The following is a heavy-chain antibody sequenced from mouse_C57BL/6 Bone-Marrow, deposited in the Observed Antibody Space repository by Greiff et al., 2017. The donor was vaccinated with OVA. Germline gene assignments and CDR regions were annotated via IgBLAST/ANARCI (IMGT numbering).Heavy chain of an antibody. D-gene: IGHD1-1*01. CDR1: GFTFSDYG. J-gene: IGHJ1*03. CDR3: ARGGYYGSSWYFDV. V-gene: IGHV5-17*01. Sequence: EVQVVESGGGLVKPGGSLKLSCAASGFTFSDYGMHWVRQAPEKGLEWVAYISSGSSTIYYADTVKGRFTISRDNAKNTLFLQMTSLRSEDTAMYYGARGGYYGSSWYFDVWGTGTTVTVSS. CDR2: ISSGSSTI.